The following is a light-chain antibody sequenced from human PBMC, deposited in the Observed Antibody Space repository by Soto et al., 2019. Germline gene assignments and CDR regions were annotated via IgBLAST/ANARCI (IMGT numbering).Light chain of an antibody. CDR1: QSISTW. J-gene: IGKJ4*01. CDR3: QQYGSSRGT. V-gene: IGKV1-5*01. Sequence: DIQMTQSPSTVSASVGDGVTITCRASQSISTWLAWYQQKPGKAPKLLIYGASSRATGIPDRFSGSGSGTDFTLTISRLEPEDFAVYYCQQYGSSRGTFGGGTKVEIK. CDR2: GAS.